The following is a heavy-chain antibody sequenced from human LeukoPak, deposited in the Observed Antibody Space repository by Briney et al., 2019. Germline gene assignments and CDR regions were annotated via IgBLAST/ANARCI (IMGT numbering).Heavy chain of an antibody. V-gene: IGHV1-18*01. J-gene: IGHJ1*01. CDR2: ISAYNGNR. Sequence: ASVKVSCKASGYTFTSYGISWVRQAPGQGLEWMGWISAYNGNRNYAQKFQGRVTMTTDTSTSTAYMELRSLTSDDTAVYYCARDKAVTTELTQYFHHWGQGTLVTVSS. D-gene: IGHD4-11*01. CDR1: GYTFTSYG. CDR3: ARDKAVTTELTQYFHH.